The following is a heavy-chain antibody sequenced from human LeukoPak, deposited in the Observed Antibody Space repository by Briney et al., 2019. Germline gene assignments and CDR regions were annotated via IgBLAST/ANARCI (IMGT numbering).Heavy chain of an antibody. V-gene: IGHV3-53*01. J-gene: IGHJ4*02. CDR2: IYSDNT. CDR3: ARRAGAYSHPYDY. Sequence: GGSLRLSCTVSGFTVSSNSMSWVRQAPGKGLEWVSFIYSDNTHYSDSAKGRFTISRDNPKNTLYLQMNSLRAEDTAVYYCARRAGAYSHPYDYWGQGTLVTVSS. D-gene: IGHD4/OR15-4a*01. CDR1: GFTVSSNS.